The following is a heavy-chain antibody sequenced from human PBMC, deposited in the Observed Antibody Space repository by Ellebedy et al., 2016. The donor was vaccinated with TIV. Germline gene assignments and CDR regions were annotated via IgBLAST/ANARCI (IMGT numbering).Heavy chain of an antibody. CDR2: IWYDGSNK. D-gene: IGHD1-26*01. CDR3: ARDGRVGSYYRGVY. J-gene: IGHJ4*02. CDR1: GFTFSSYG. V-gene: IGHV3-33*01. Sequence: GGSLRLXXVASGFTFSSYGMHWVRQAPGKGLEWVAVIWYDGSNKYYADSVKGRFTISRDDSKNTLYLQMNSLRAEDTAVYYCARDGRVGSYYRGVYWGQGTLVTVSS.